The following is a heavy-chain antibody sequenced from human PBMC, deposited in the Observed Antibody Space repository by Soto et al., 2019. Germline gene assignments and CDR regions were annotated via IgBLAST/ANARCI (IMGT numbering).Heavy chain of an antibody. CDR2: FIPAYRTL. J-gene: IGHJ4*02. D-gene: IGHD3-3*01. CDR1: GGSFGNSA. CDR3: ATGVIWIGYFTVDS. V-gene: IGHV1-69*01. Sequence: QVLLVQSGAEVKKPGSSVKISCKASGGSFGNSAINWVRQTPGQGLEWLGGFIPAYRTLNFAQKFKGRVTITADESTGTAFMTLSGLASNDTAVYYCATGVIWIGYFTVDSWGQATRVTVSS.